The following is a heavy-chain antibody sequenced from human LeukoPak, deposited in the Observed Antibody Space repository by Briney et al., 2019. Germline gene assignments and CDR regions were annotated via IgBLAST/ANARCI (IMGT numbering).Heavy chain of an antibody. CDR3: ARENNWNYFDY. CDR2: VYYSGST. CDR1: RGSISNYY. V-gene: IGHV4-59*01. D-gene: IGHD1-20*01. J-gene: IGHJ4*02. Sequence: SETLSLTRTVSRGSISNYYWSWIRQPPRKGLEWIGDVYYSGSTNYNPPLKSRVTISMDTCPNHFSPKLTSVTTADTAVYYCARENNWNYFDYWGQRTLVTVSS.